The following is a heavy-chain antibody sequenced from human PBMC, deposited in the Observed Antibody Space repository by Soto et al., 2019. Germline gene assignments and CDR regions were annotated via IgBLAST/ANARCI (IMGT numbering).Heavy chain of an antibody. CDR2: ISAYNGNT. D-gene: IGHD6-25*01. CDR3: GARSSAFDS. V-gene: IGHV1-18*01. CDR1: GYTFTSYG. J-gene: IGHJ4*02. Sequence: ASVKVSCKASGYTFTSYGISWVRQAPGQGLEWMGWISAYNGNTNYAQKLQGRVTMTTDTSTSTAYMGLRSLSSDDSAGYNCGARSSAFDSWGQGTLVTVSS.